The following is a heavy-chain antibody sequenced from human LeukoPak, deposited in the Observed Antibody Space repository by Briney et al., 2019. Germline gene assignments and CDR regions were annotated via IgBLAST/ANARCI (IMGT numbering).Heavy chain of an antibody. D-gene: IGHD2-21*02. CDR2: IYYSGST. CDR3: ARDGGGLLFDP. J-gene: IGHJ5*02. V-gene: IGHV4-30-4*08. CDR1: GGSISSGDYY. Sequence: TTSETLSLTCTVSGGSISSGDYYWNWIRQPPGKGLEWIGYIYYSGSTYYNPSLRSRVTISVDTSSNHFSLKLSSVTATDTAVYYCARDGGGLLFDPWGQGTLVTVSS.